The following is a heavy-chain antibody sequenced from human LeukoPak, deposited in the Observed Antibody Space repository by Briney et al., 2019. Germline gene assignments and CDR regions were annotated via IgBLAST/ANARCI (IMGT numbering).Heavy chain of an antibody. V-gene: IGHV3-23*01. J-gene: IGHJ4*02. D-gene: IGHD4-17*01. CDR2: ISGSGGST. CDR1: GFTFSSYA. CDR3: ARGQIYGDYGC. Sequence: PGGSLRLSCAASGFTFSSYAMSWVRQAPGKGLEWVSAISGSGGSTYYADSVKGRFTISRDNAKNSLYLQMNSLRAEDTAFYYCARGQIYGDYGCWGQGTLVTVSS.